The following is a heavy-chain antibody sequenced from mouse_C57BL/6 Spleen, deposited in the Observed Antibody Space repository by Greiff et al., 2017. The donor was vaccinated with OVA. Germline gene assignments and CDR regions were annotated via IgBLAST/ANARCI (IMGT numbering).Heavy chain of an antibody. CDR2: ISSGGSYT. V-gene: IGHV5-6*01. CDR1: GFTFSSYG. CDR3: ACITTVVVDY. Sequence: EVKLVESGGDLVKPGGSLKLSCAASGFTFSSYGMSWVRQTPDKRLEWVATISSGGSYTYYPDSVKGRFTISRDNAKNTLYLQMSSPKSEDTAMYYCACITTVVVDYWGQGTTLTVSS. D-gene: IGHD1-1*01. J-gene: IGHJ2*01.